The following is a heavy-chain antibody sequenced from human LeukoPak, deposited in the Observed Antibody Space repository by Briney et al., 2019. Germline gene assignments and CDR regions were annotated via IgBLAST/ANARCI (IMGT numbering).Heavy chain of an antibody. CDR2: ISYDGSNK. V-gene: IGHV3-30*18. CDR1: GFTFSTYG. D-gene: IGHD1/OR15-1a*01. J-gene: IGHJ3*02. CDR3: AKAPLKQYAVDAFDI. Sequence: PGGSLRLSCAASGFTFSTYGMHWVRQAPGKGLEWVAVISYDGSNKYYADSVKGRFTISRDNSKNTLYLQMNSLRAEDTAVYYCAKAPLKQYAVDAFDIWGQGTMVTVSS.